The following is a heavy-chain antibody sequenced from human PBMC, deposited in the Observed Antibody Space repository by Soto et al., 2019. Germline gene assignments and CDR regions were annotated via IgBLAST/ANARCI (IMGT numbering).Heavy chain of an antibody. CDR2: IFHSGST. CDR1: GDSISSYNW. J-gene: IGHJ3*01. CDR3: ARGGNYHLTDV. Sequence: QVQLQESGPGLVKPSETLSLTCAVSGDSISSYNWWSWVRQPPGKGLEWIGEIFHSGSTNYDPSLESRVTISIDKSKNQFSLKLTSVNAADTAVYYCARGGNYHLTDVWGQGTMVTVSS. V-gene: IGHV4-4*02. D-gene: IGHD3-16*02.